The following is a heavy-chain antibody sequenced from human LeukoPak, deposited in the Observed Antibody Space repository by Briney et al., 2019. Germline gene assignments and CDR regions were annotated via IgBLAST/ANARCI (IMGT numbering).Heavy chain of an antibody. D-gene: IGHD5-18*01. CDR3: AKFTAMIYWYFDV. V-gene: IGHV3-23*01. CDR2: ISCSGDST. CDR1: GFTFINAW. J-gene: IGHJ2*01. Sequence: GGSLRLSCAASGFTFINAWMTWVRQAPGKGLEWVSAISCSGDSTYYADSVKGRFTISRDNSNNTLYLQMNSLRAEDTAVYFCAKFTAMIYWYFDVWGRGTLVTVSS.